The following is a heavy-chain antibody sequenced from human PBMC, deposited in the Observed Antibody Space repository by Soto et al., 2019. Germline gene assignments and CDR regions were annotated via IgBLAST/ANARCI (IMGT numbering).Heavy chain of an antibody. CDR3: AGTTSLQWYYMDV. CDR2: TYYRSRWYN. CDR1: GDSVSSNSAA. Sequence: QVQLQQSGPGLVRPSQTLSLTCAISGDSVSSNSAAWNWIRQSASRGLEWLGRTYYRSRWYNDYAVSVKSRITVNPDTSKNQFSLHLNSVTHEDTAVYYCAGTTSLQWYYMDVWDKGTTVTVSS. J-gene: IGHJ6*03. V-gene: IGHV6-1*01. D-gene: IGHD1-7*01.